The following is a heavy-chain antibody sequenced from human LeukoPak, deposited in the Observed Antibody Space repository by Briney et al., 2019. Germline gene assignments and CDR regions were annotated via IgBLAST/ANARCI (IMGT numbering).Heavy chain of an antibody. V-gene: IGHV5-51*01. Sequence: GESLKISCKSSGYSFTNYCNGWVRQMPGKGLEWRVIIYPGDSDNRFSTFFEGQVTLSAGQSISPAYPPRNRLKTPEPAMYYRARPSYYFDSSGYLPDFFDYWGQGTLVSVS. CDR2: IYPGDSDN. J-gene: IGHJ4*02. CDR3: ARPSYYFDSSGYLPDFFDY. D-gene: IGHD3-22*01. CDR1: GYSFTNYC.